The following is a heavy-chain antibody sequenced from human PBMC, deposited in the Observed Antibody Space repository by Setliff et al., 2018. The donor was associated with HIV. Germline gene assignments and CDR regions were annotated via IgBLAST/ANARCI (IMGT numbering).Heavy chain of an antibody. CDR2: IRSDGSNK. CDR3: AKDKGQKYADY. D-gene: IGHD3-10*01. Sequence: PGGSLRLSCATSGLTFSNCGMHWVRQAPGKGLERVASIRSDGSNKYYADSVTGRFTISRDDSKNTLYLQMNSLRAEDTAVYYCAKDKGQKYADYWGQGTMVTVSS. V-gene: IGHV3-30*02. CDR1: GLTFSNCG. J-gene: IGHJ4*02.